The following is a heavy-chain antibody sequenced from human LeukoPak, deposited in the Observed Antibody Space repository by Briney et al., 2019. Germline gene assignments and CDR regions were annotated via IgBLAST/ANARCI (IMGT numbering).Heavy chain of an antibody. CDR3: EREPKTYYYDSSGYYALDY. D-gene: IGHD3-22*01. Sequence: GGSLRLSCAASGFTFSSYSMNWVRQGPRKGLEWVSSISSSSGYIYYADSVKGRFTISTDNAKNSLYLQMNSLRAEDTAVYYCEREPKTYYYDSSGYYALDYWGEGTLVTVSS. CDR2: ISSSSGYI. J-gene: IGHJ4*02. V-gene: IGHV3-21*01. CDR1: GFTFSSYS.